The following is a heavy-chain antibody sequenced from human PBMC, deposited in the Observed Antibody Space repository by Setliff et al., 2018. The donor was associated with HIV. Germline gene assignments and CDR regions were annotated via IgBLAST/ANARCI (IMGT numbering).Heavy chain of an antibody. D-gene: IGHD6-19*01. CDR2: ISGYNGNT. CDR1: GYAFTSYG. J-gene: IGHJ3*01. CDR3: ARVPYRSAWFSGGHDAFDV. V-gene: IGHV1-18*01. Sequence: VKVSCKASGYAFTSYGISWVRQAPGQGLEWTGWISGYNGNTKYVQKYQGRVTMTTDTSTSKVYMELRTLRSDGTAVYYCARVPYRSAWFSGGHDAFDVWGQGTMVTVSS.